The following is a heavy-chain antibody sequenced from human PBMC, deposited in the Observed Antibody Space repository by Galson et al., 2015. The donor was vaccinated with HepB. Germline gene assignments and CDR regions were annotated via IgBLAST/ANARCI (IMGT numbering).Heavy chain of an antibody. D-gene: IGHD3-10*01. CDR2: IYSGGST. J-gene: IGHJ6*02. Sequence: SLRLSCAASGFTVSSNYMSWVRQAPGKGLEWVSVIYSGGSTYYADSVQGRFTISRDNSKNTLYLQMNSLRAEDTAVYYCARDYIMTAGSGGVWGQGTTVTVSS. CDR3: ARDYIMTAGSGGV. V-gene: IGHV3-66*01. CDR1: GFTVSSNY.